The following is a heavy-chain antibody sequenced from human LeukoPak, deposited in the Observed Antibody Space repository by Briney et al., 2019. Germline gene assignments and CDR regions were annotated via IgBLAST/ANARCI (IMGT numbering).Heavy chain of an antibody. CDR1: GFTFSSYA. J-gene: IGHJ4*02. CDR2: ISYDGSNK. CDR3: ASNWNCDY. V-gene: IGHV3-30*04. D-gene: IGHD1-1*01. Sequence: GGSLRLSCAASGFTFSSYAMHWVRQAPGKGLEWVAVISYDGSNKYYADSVKGRFTISRDNSKNTLYLQMNSLRAEDTAVYYCASNWNCDYWGQGTLVTDSS.